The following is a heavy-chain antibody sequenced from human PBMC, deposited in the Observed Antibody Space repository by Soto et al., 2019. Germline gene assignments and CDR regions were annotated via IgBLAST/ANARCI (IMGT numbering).Heavy chain of an antibody. CDR1: GYPFTHYG. Sequence: ASVKVSCKSSGYPFTHYGITWVRQAPGQRLEWMGWISPFNGNTNYGQTLQGRVTLTTDTSTSTVYMELRSLRSDDTAVYYCARDQSFDRSYYYGIDFWGQGTTVTVSS. CDR3: ARDQSFDRSYYYGIDF. V-gene: IGHV1-18*01. J-gene: IGHJ6*02. D-gene: IGHD3-22*01. CDR2: ISPFNGNT.